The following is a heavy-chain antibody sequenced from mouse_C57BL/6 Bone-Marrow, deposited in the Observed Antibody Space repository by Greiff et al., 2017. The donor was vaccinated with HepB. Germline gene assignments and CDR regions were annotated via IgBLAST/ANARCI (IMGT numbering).Heavy chain of an antibody. CDR3: AIYYYGSSYWFAY. D-gene: IGHD1-1*01. CDR1: GYTFTSYG. V-gene: IGHV1-81*01. Sequence: VQLQQSGAELARPGASVKLSCKASGYTFTSYGISWVKQRTGQGLEWIGEIYPRSGNTYYNEKFKGKATLTADKSSSTAYMELRSLTSEDSAVYFFAIYYYGSSYWFAYWGQGTLVTVSA. CDR2: IYPRSGNT. J-gene: IGHJ3*01.